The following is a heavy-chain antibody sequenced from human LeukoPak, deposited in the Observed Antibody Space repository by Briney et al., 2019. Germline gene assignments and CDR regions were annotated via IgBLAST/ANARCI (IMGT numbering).Heavy chain of an antibody. D-gene: IGHD6-19*01. CDR3: ARGFIAVAGTALNWFDP. Sequence: PSETLSLTRAASGGSSNFDFWTWVRQFPGKGLEWIGEIDQSGNTNYNPSLKSRVTMSFDMSNNQFSLKLKSVNAADTAVYFCARGFIAVAGTALNWFDPWGPGTQVTVSS. CDR2: IDQSGNT. J-gene: IGHJ5*02. V-gene: IGHV4-34*01. CDR1: GGSSNFDF.